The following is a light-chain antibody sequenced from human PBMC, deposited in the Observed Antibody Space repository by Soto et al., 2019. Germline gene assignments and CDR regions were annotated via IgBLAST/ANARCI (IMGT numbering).Light chain of an antibody. CDR2: DVS. J-gene: IGLJ3*02. CDR3: SSYSTSNTLVL. V-gene: IGLV2-14*03. CDR1: NSDIGGYDS. Sequence: QPVLTQPASVSGSPGQTIIISCTGSNSDIGGYDSVSWYQQHPGRAPKLILFDVSHRPSKVPVRFSGSKSGNTASLTISGLQTEDEADYYCSSYSTSNTLVLFGGGTKVTVL.